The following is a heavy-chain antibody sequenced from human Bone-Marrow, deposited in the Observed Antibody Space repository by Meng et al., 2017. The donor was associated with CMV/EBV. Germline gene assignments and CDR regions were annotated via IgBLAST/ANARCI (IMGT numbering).Heavy chain of an antibody. J-gene: IGHJ4*02. V-gene: IGHV1-24*01. Sequence: ASVKVSCKVSGYNLIELSMQWVRQAPGKGLVWMGGFDPEDGETIYAQKFQGRVTLTEDTSRNTAYMELRSLRTEDKAVYYCVTDDLCRGGDCSVGYWGQGRLVTVSS. CDR3: VTDDLCRGGDCSVGY. CDR1: GYNLIELS. D-gene: IGHD2-21*02. CDR2: FDPEDGET.